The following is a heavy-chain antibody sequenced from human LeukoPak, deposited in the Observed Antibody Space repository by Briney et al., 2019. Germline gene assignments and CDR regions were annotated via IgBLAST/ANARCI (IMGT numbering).Heavy chain of an antibody. J-gene: IGHJ4*02. Sequence: SETLSLTCTVSGGSISSGNYYWTWIRQHPGKGLEWIGSIYYSGSTYYNPSLKSRVTISVDTSKNQFSLKLSSVTAADTAVYYCAGCREMSTVRSFDYWGQGTLVTVSS. CDR2: IYYSGST. CDR3: AGCREMSTVRSFDY. V-gene: IGHV4-39*01. CDR1: GGSISSGNYY. D-gene: IGHD5-24*01.